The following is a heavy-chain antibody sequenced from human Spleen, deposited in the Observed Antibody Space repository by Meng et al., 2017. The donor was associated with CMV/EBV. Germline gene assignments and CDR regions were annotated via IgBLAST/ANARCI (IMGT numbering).Heavy chain of an antibody. CDR1: GGSISSSSYY. D-gene: IGHD2-2*01. CDR3: ARDQLTRVVGRADPFDH. Sequence: SETLSLTCTVSGGSISSSSYYWGWIRQPPGKGLEWIGSIYSSGSTYYNPSLKSRVTISVDTSKNQFSLKLSSVTAADTAVYYCARDQLTRVVGRADPFDHWGQGTLVIVSS. J-gene: IGHJ4*02. V-gene: IGHV4-39*02. CDR2: IYSSGST.